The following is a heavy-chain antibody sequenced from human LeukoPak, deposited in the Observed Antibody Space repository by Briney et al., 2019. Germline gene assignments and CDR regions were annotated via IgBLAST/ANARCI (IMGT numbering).Heavy chain of an antibody. CDR3: AKTGYGDYAVPYGFNV. V-gene: IGHV3-23*01. CDR1: GFTFSNYA. J-gene: IGHJ3*01. CDR2: ISGSAGTT. Sequence: GGSLRLSCAASGFTFSNYAMSWVRQAPGKGLEWVSTISGSAGTTYYADSVRGRFTISRDNSKNTVHLQMNSLRGEDTAVYYCAKTGYGDYAVPYGFNVWGQGTMVTVSS. D-gene: IGHD4-17*01.